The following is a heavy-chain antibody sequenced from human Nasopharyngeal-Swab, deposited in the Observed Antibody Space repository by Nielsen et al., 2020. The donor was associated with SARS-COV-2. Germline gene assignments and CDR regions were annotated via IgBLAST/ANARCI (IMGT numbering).Heavy chain of an antibody. CDR3: ARDYSNYRDYYYGMDV. CDR1: GFTFSDYY. J-gene: IGHJ6*02. D-gene: IGHD4-11*01. V-gene: IGHV3-11*01. Sequence: GESLKISCAASGFTFSDYYMAWIRQAPGKGLEWVSYISTSGRTTDSADSVKGRFTISRDNSKNTLYLQMNSLRAEDTAVYYCARDYSNYRDYYYGMDVWGQGTTVTVSS. CDR2: ISTSGRTT.